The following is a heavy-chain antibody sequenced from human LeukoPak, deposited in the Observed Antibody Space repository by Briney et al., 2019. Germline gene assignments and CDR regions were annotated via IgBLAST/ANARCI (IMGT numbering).Heavy chain of an antibody. J-gene: IGHJ5*02. V-gene: IGHV4-59*01. CDR1: GGSISSYY. CDR3: ARDSSGWYHWFDP. CDR2: IYYSGST. Sequence: SETLSLTCTVSGGSISSYYWSWIRQPPGKGLEWIGYIYYSGSTNYNPSLKSRVTISVDTSKNQFSLKLSSVTAADTAVYYCARDSSGWYHWFDPWSQGTLVTVSS. D-gene: IGHD6-19*01.